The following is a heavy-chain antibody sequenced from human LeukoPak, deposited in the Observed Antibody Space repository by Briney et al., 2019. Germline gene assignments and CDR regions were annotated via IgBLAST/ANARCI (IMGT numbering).Heavy chain of an antibody. CDR3: ARDPPEDEWNSLDS. Sequence: SETLSLTCTVSGVSVNGYSWNWIRQAPGKGLEWIGFIHYSGLTVYSPSLQSRVSMSVDTSRNQFSLDLSSVTAADTALYYCARDPPEDEWNSLDSWGQGILVTVSS. CDR1: GVSVNGYS. V-gene: IGHV4-59*02. J-gene: IGHJ4*02. CDR2: IHYSGLT. D-gene: IGHD1-7*01.